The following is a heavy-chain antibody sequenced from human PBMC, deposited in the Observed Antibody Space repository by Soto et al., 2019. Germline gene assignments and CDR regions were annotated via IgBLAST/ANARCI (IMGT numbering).Heavy chain of an antibody. CDR3: AKDGRRAQVVSQFDY. V-gene: IGHV3-23*01. Sequence: GGSLRLSCAASGFTFSSYAMSWVRQAPGKGLEWVSAISGSGGSTYYADSVKGRFTISRDNSKNTLYLQMNSLRAEDTAVYYCAKDGRRAQVVSQFDYWGQGTLVTVSS. CDR1: GFTFSSYA. D-gene: IGHD3-22*01. CDR2: ISGSGGST. J-gene: IGHJ4*02.